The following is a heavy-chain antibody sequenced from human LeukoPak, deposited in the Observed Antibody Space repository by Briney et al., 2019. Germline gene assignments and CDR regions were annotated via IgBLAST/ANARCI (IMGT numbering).Heavy chain of an antibody. CDR3: ARDPPRYCSSTSCYQVY. J-gene: IGHJ4*02. V-gene: IGHV3-30*04. CDR1: GFSFSSYA. Sequence: GGSLILSCAASGFSFSSYAMHWVRQAPGKGLEWVAVISDDGSNKYYADSVKGRFTISRDNSKNTLYLQMNSLRAEDTAVYYCARDPPRYCSSTSCYQVYWGQGTLVTVSS. CDR2: ISDDGSNK. D-gene: IGHD2-2*01.